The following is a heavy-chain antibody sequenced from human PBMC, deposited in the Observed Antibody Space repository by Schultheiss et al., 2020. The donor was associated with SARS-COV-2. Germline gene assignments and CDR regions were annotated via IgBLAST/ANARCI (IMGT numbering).Heavy chain of an antibody. J-gene: IGHJ5*02. CDR3: ARFHPRGYSYGNWFDP. V-gene: IGHV4-30-2*01. D-gene: IGHD5-18*01. CDR1: GGSISSGGYS. CDR2: IYHSGST. Sequence: SETLSLTCAVSGGSISSGGYSWSWIRQPPGKGLEWIGYIYHSGSTYYNPSLKSRVTISVDRSKNQFSLKLSSVTAADTAVYYCARFHPRGYSYGNWFDPWGQGTLVTVSS.